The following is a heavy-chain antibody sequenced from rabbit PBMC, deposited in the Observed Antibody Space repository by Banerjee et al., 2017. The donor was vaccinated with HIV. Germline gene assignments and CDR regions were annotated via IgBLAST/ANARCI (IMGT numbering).Heavy chain of an antibody. CDR3: ARNAGYAGYGYVL. V-gene: IGHV1S45*01. Sequence: QEQLVESGGGLVKPGASLTLTCKASGFSFSSIYYMCWVRQAPGKGLEWIACIYVGSSGSTYYANWAKGRFSISKTSSTTVTLQMTSLTAADTATYFCARNAGYAGYGYVLWGQGTLVTVS. CDR1: GFSFSSIYY. CDR2: IYVGSSGST. D-gene: IGHD6-1*01. J-gene: IGHJ3*01.